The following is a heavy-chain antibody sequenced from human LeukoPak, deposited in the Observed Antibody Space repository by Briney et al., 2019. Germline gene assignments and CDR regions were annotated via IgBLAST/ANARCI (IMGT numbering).Heavy chain of an antibody. CDR3: ARDRRRESSGPFDY. Sequence: PSETLSLTCTVSGGSISSSSYYWGWIRQPRGKGLEWIGSIYYSGSTYYNPSLKSRVTISVDTSKNQFSLKLSSVTAADTAVYYCARDRRRESSGPFDYWGQGTLVTVSS. CDR2: IYYSGST. V-gene: IGHV4-39*07. J-gene: IGHJ4*02. CDR1: GGSISSSSYY. D-gene: IGHD2-15*01.